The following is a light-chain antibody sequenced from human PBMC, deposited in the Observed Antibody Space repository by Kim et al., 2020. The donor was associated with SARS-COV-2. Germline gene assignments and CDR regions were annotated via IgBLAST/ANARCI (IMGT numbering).Light chain of an antibody. J-gene: IGKJ1*01. CDR2: GAS. CDR3: QQYSDWPRT. CDR1: QSVSSN. V-gene: IGKV3-15*01. Sequence: EKVMTQSPATLSVSPGERATLSCRASQSVSSNLAWYQQKPGQAPRLLIYGASTRATGIPARFSGSGSGTEFTLTIDSLQSEDFAVYYCQQYSDWPRTFGQGTKVDIK.